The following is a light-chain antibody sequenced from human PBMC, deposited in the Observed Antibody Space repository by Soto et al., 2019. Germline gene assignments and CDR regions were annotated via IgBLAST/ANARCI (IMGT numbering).Light chain of an antibody. Sequence: ELVMTQSPATLSVSPGERATLSCTASQSVSSNLAWYKQKPGQAPRLLIYDASNRATGIPARFSGSGSGTEFTLTISSLQSEDFEVYYCQQYNNWPLTFGGGTKVDI. CDR3: QQYNNWPLT. CDR1: QSVSSN. V-gene: IGKV3D-15*01. J-gene: IGKJ4*01. CDR2: DAS.